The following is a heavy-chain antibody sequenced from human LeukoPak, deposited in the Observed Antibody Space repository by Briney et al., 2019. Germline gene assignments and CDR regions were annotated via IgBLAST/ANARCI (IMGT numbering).Heavy chain of an antibody. CDR2: ISSSSSTI. CDR1: GFTFSSDS. V-gene: IGHV3-48*01. D-gene: IGHD6-13*01. CDR3: ATDRYSTFDY. Sequence: PGGSLRLSCAASGFTFSSDSMNWVRQAPGKGLEWVSYISSSSSTIYYAGSVKGRFTISRDNAKNSLYLQMNSLRAEDTAVYYCATDRYSTFDYWGQGILVTVSS. J-gene: IGHJ4*02.